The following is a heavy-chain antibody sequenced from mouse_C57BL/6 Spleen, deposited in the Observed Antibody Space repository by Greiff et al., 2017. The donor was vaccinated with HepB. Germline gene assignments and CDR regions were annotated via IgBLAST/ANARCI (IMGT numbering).Heavy chain of an antibody. Sequence: EVKLQESGPGLVKPSQSLSLTCSVTGYSITSGYYWNWIRQFPGNKLEWMGYISYDGSNNYNPSLKNRISITRDTSKNQFFLKLNSVTTEDTATYYCARDQGNTTVVATRGYFDVWGTGTTVTVSS. D-gene: IGHD1-1*01. V-gene: IGHV3-6*01. CDR1: GYSITSGYY. CDR2: ISYDGSN. J-gene: IGHJ1*03. CDR3: ARDQGNTTVVATRGYFDV.